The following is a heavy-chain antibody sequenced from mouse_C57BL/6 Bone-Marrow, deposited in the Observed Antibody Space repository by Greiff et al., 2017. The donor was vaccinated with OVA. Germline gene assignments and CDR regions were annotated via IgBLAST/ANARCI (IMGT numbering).Heavy chain of an antibody. CDR3: ARGGYGRALAY. D-gene: IGHD2-2*01. V-gene: IGHV1-69*01. Sequence: VQLQQPGAELVMPGASVKLSCKASGYTFTSYWMHWVKQRPGQGLEWIGEIDPSDSYTKYNQKFKGKSTLTVDKDSRAAYMQLSSLTSEDSAVYYCARGGYGRALAYWGQGTLVTVSA. CDR1: GYTFTSYW. J-gene: IGHJ3*01. CDR2: IDPSDSYT.